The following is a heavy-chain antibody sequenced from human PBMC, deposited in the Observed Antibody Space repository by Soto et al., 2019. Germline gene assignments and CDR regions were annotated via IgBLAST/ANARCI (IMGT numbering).Heavy chain of an antibody. J-gene: IGHJ6*02. CDR3: AGAAGTFGYYYYYGMEV. CDR2: IYYSGST. D-gene: IGHD6-13*01. V-gene: IGHV4-39*01. Sequence: SETLSLTCTVSGGSISSSSYYWGWIRQPPGKGLEWIGSIYYSGSTYYNPSLKSRVTISVDTSKNQFSLKLSSVTAADTAVYYCAGAAGTFGYYYYYGMEVWGQGTTVTVSS. CDR1: GGSISSSSYY.